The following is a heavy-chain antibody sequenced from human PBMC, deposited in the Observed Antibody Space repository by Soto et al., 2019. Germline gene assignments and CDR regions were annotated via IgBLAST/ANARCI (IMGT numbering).Heavy chain of an antibody. CDR2: IYYSGST. J-gene: IGHJ5*02. CDR1: GGSISSYY. CDR3: ARCCGDYYSWFDP. Sequence: LSLTCTVSGGSISSYYWSWIRQPPGKGLEWIGYIYYSGSTNYNPSLKSRVTISVDTSKNQFSLKLSSVTAADTAVYYCARCCGDYYSWFDPWGQGTLGSVAA. D-gene: IGHD4-17*01. V-gene: IGHV4-59*12.